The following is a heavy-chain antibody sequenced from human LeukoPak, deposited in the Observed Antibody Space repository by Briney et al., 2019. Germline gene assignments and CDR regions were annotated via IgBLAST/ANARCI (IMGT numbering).Heavy chain of an antibody. CDR3: ARDFRGPNYYDSSGYYYVEDY. Sequence: GGSLRLSCTVSGFTVSSNSVSWVRQAPGKGLEWVSSVSGSGDSTYYADSVKGRFTISRDNAKNSLYLQMNSLRAEDTAVYYCARDFRGPNYYDSSGYYYVEDYWGQGTLVTVSS. D-gene: IGHD3-22*01. CDR2: VSGSGDST. V-gene: IGHV3-23*01. CDR1: GFTVSSNS. J-gene: IGHJ4*02.